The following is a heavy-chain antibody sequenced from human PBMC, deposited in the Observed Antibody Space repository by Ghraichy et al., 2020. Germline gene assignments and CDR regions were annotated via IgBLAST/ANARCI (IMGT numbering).Heavy chain of an antibody. V-gene: IGHV3-23*01. Sequence: GGSLRLSCAASGFTFSSYAMSWVRQAPGKGLEWVSDISGSGSSTYLADSVKGRFIISRDTSRNTLYLQMNRLRAEDTAVYYCATYTMVTKYFHFWGQGTLVTVSS. CDR2: ISGSGSST. D-gene: IGHD4-23*01. CDR1: GFTFSSYA. J-gene: IGHJ4*02. CDR3: ATYTMVTKYFHF.